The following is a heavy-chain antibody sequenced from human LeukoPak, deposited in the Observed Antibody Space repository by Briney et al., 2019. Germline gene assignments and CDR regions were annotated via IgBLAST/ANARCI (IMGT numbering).Heavy chain of an antibody. D-gene: IGHD4-17*01. CDR3: ARHAWDDYGFFDY. Sequence: SETLSLTCTVSGSSISSYYWSWIRQPPGKGLEWIGYIYYSGSTNYNPSLKSRVTISVDTSKNQFSLKLSSVTAADTAVYYCARHAWDDYGFFDYWGQGTLVTVSS. J-gene: IGHJ4*02. V-gene: IGHV4-59*08. CDR2: IYYSGST. CDR1: GSSISSYY.